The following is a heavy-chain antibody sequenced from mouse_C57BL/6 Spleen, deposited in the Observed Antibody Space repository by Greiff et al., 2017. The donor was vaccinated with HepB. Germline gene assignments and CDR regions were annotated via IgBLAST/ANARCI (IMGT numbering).Heavy chain of an antibody. J-gene: IGHJ3*01. CDR3: TPANWDEFAY. D-gene: IGHD4-1*01. V-gene: IGHV14-1*01. CDR1: GFNIKDYY. Sequence: EVKLMESGAELVRPGASVKLSCTASGFNIKDYYMHWVKQRPEQGLEWIGRIGPEDGDTEYAPKFQGQATMTADTSSNTAYLQLSSLTSEDTAVYYCTPANWDEFAYWGQGTLVTVSA. CDR2: IGPEDGDT.